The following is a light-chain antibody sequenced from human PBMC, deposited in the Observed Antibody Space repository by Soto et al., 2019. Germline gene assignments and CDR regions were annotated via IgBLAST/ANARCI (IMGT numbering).Light chain of an antibody. CDR1: SSDVGGYNY. Sequence: QSALTQPPSASGSPGQSVTISCTGTSSDVGGYNYVSWYQQHPGKAPKLMIYEVSKRPSAVPDRFSGSKSGNTASLTVSGLQAEDEADYYCSSYACSLYVFGTGTKLTVL. CDR3: SSYACSLYV. J-gene: IGLJ1*01. CDR2: EVS. V-gene: IGLV2-8*01.